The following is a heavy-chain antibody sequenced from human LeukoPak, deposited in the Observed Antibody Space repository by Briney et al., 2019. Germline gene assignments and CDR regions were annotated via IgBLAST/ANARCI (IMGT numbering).Heavy chain of an antibody. Sequence: GGSQRLSCAASGFNFSRYWMGWARQAPGKGLEWVATIKEDGGEKYYVDSVKGRFTISRDNAKNSLFLQMNSLRAEDTAVYYCAVHNGDYWGQGTLVTVSP. D-gene: IGHD2-8*01. CDR2: IKEDGGEK. CDR3: AVHNGDY. CDR1: GFNFSRYW. J-gene: IGHJ4*02. V-gene: IGHV3-7*05.